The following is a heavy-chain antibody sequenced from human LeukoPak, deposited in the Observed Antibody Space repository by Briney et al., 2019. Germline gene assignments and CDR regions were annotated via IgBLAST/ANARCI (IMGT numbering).Heavy chain of an antibody. D-gene: IGHD3-10*01. CDR2: ISGGGGNT. CDR1: GFTFTSYA. J-gene: IGHJ5*02. Sequence: PGGSLRLSCAASGFTFTSYALSWVRQAPGKGLEWVSTISGGGGNTYYADSVKGRFTISRDISKNTLYLQMNSLRAEDTAVYYCAKDGDIWLGDLNWFDPWGQGTLVTVYS. V-gene: IGHV3-23*01. CDR3: AKDGDIWLGDLNWFDP.